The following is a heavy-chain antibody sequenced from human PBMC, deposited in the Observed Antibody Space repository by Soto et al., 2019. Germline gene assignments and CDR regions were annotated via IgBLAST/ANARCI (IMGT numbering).Heavy chain of an antibody. CDR1: GASVRSGNW. CDR2: MHPSGNT. Sequence: QVQLQESGPGLLKPSGTLFLTCAVSGASVRSGNWWSWVRQPPGKGLEWIGEMHPSGNTNYNPSLKSRVRVSVDKSKSQLTLHLNSLTAADTAVYFCARHGDYFFDFWGQGTLVTVSS. CDR3: ARHGDYFFDF. V-gene: IGHV4-4*02. J-gene: IGHJ4*02. D-gene: IGHD2-21*01.